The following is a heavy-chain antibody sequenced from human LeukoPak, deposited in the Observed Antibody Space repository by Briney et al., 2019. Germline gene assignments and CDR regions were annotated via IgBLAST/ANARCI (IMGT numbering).Heavy chain of an antibody. CDR1: GFTFSSYS. Sequence: GGSLRLSCAASGFTFSSYSMNWVRQAPGKGLEWVSSISSSSSYIYYADSVKGRFTISRDNAKNSLYLQMNSLRAEDTAVYYCAKDGIAVAGELDYWGQGTLVTVSS. V-gene: IGHV3-21*04. J-gene: IGHJ4*02. CDR2: ISSSSSYI. D-gene: IGHD6-19*01. CDR3: AKDGIAVAGELDY.